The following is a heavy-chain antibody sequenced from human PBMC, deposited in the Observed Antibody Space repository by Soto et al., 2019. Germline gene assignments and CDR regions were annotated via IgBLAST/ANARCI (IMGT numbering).Heavy chain of an antibody. CDR3: ARDPGYCTNGVCYHFDY. CDR1: GFTFSSYS. D-gene: IGHD2-8*01. CDR2: ISSSSSYI. Sequence: PGGSLRLSCAASGFTFSSYSMNWVRQAPGKGLEWVSSISSSSSYIYYADSVKGRFTISRDNAKNSLYLQMNSLRAEDTAVYYCARDPGYCTNGVCYHFDYWGQGTLVTVSS. J-gene: IGHJ4*02. V-gene: IGHV3-21*01.